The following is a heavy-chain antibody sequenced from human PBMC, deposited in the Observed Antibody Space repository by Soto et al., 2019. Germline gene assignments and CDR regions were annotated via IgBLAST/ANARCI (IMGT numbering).Heavy chain of an antibody. V-gene: IGHV1-69*06. CDR1: GGTFSSYA. CDR2: IIPIFGTA. Sequence: QVQLVQSGAEVKKPGSSVKVSCKASGGTFSSYAISWVRQAPGQGLEWMGGIIPIFGTANYAQKFQGRVTSTADKSTSTAYMELSSLRSEDTAVYYCARAIFPPARFSYGMDVWGQGTTVTVSS. D-gene: IGHD3-3*02. J-gene: IGHJ6*02. CDR3: ARAIFPPARFSYGMDV.